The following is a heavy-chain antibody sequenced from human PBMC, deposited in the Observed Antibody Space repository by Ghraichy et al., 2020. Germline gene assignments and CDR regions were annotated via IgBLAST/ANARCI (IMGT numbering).Heavy chain of an antibody. V-gene: IGHV3-53*04. CDR2: IYSGGST. CDR3: ARVSPVYYYDSSEWIDGYYFDY. J-gene: IGHJ4*02. D-gene: IGHD3-22*01. Sequence: GGSLRLSCAASGFTVSSNYMSWVRQAPGKGLEWVSVIYSGGSTYYADSVKGRFTISRHNSKNTLYLQMNSLRAEDTAVYYCARVSPVYYYDSSEWIDGYYFDYWGQGTLVTVSS. CDR1: GFTVSSNY.